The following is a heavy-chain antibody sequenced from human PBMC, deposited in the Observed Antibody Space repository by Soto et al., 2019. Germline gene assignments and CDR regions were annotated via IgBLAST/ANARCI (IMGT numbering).Heavy chain of an antibody. D-gene: IGHD2-2*01. CDR2: INHSGST. Sequence: NPSETLSLTCAVYGGSFSGYYWSWIRQPPGKGLEWIGEINHSGSTNYTPSRKSLVTISADTSKNQFSLTLSSVTAADTAVYYCARGSVVVPAATLYYYYYGMDVWGQGTTVTVSS. V-gene: IGHV4-34*01. J-gene: IGHJ6*02. CDR1: GGSFSGYY. CDR3: ARGSVVVPAATLYYYYYGMDV.